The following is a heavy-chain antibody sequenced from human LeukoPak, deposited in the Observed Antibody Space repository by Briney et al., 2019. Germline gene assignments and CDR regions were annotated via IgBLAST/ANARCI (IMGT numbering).Heavy chain of an antibody. CDR2: IIPILGIA. CDR1: GGTFSSYA. D-gene: IGHD3-10*01. V-gene: IGHV1-69*04. J-gene: IGHJ5*02. Sequence: SVKVSCKASGGTFSSYAISWVRQAPGQGLEWMGRIIPILGIANYAQKFQGRVTTTADKSTSTAYMELSSLRSEDTAVYYCARDSWMVRGVIITTWFDPWGQGTLVTVSS. CDR3: ARDSWMVRGVIITTWFDP.